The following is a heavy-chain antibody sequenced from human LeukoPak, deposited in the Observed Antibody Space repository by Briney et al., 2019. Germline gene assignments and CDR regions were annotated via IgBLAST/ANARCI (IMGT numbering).Heavy chain of an antibody. V-gene: IGHV3-30*03. D-gene: IGHD6-19*01. CDR1: GFTFSSYG. CDR3: ARSTGWYRNAFDV. Sequence: PGGSLRLSCAASGFTFSSYGMHWVRQAPGKGLEWVAVISYDGSNKYYADSVKGRFTISRDNAKNSLYLQMSSLRADDTAVYYCARSTGWYRNAFDVWGQGTLVTVSS. CDR2: ISYDGSNK. J-gene: IGHJ3*01.